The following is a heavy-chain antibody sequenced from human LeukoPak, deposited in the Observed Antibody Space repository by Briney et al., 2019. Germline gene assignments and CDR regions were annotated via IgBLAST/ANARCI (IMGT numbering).Heavy chain of an antibody. D-gene: IGHD6-6*01. CDR2: MNPNSGTT. J-gene: IGHJ6*02. V-gene: IGHV1-8*01. CDR1: GYSITSYD. Sequence: GASVTVSCKASGYSITSYDINWLRQATGQGLEWMGWMNPNSGTTCYAQKFQGRVTTTNTTTIRTSYMQRSMLRAETTAEYCSAGGRLPWRIAARRQYCYGMDVWGQGTTVTVSS. CDR3: AGGRLPWRIAARRQYCYGMDV.